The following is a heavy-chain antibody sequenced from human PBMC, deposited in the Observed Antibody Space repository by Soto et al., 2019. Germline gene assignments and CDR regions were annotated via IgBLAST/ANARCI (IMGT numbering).Heavy chain of an antibody. D-gene: IGHD2-2*01. CDR3: ARARSSASSHYSYYSGIDV. Sequence: GGSLRLSCAASGFTFSNYAIHWVRQAPGKGLEWVAVISYDGTNNYYADSVKGRFTISRDNSKNTLYLEMNSLRAGDTAVFYCARARSSASSHYSYYSGIDVWGQGTTVTVSS. V-gene: IGHV3-30-3*01. J-gene: IGHJ6*02. CDR1: GFTFSNYA. CDR2: ISYDGTNN.